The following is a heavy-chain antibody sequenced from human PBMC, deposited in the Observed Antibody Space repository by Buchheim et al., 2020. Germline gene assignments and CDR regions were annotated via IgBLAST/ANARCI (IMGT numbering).Heavy chain of an antibody. D-gene: IGHD2-15*01. V-gene: IGHV4-30-4*07. CDR2: IYYSGST. Sequence: QVQLQESGPGLVKPSQTLSLTCAVSGGSISSGGYSWSWIRQPPGKGLEWIGYIYYSGSTYYNPSLKSRVTISVDTSKNQFYLKLSSVTAADTAVYYCARRSGGSWGNDYYYYGMDVWGQGTT. CDR1: GGSISSGGYS. J-gene: IGHJ6*02. CDR3: ARRSGGSWGNDYYYYGMDV.